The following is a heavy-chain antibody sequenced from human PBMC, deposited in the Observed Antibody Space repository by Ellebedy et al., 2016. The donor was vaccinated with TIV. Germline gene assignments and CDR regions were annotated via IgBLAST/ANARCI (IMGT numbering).Heavy chain of an antibody. V-gene: IGHV3-15*01. J-gene: IGHJ4*02. CDR3: TTVADHGPLDY. Sequence: GESLKISXAASGFTFSSYAMSWVRQAPGKGLEWVGRLKRKTDGGTADYAAPVRGRFTISRDDSKSTLYLQMNSLKTEDTAVYYCTTVADHGPLDYWGQGALVTVSS. CDR1: GFTFSSYA. CDR2: LKRKTDGGTA.